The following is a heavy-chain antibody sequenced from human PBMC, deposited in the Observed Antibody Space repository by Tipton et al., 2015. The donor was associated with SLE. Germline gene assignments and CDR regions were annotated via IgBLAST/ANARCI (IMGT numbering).Heavy chain of an antibody. V-gene: IGHV3-30-3*01. D-gene: IGHD3-22*01. CDR2: ISYDGSNK. CDR3: AGHYYDSSGYGY. J-gene: IGHJ4*02. Sequence: SLRLSCAASGFTFSRYAMHWVRQAPGKGLEWVAVISYDGSNKYYADSVKGRFTISRDNSKNTLYLQMNSLRAEDTAVYYCAGHYYDSSGYGYWGQGTLVTVSS. CDR1: GFTFSRYA.